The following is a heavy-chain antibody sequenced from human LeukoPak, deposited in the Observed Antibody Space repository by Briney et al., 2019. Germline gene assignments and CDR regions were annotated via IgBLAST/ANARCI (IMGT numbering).Heavy chain of an antibody. CDR1: GFPFSDYG. CDR2: ISHDGNNK. Sequence: PGGSLRLSCAASGFPFSDYGMYWVRQAPGKGLEWLAVISHDGNNKYYADSVKGRITISRDNSMNTLYLQMNSLRAEDTAVYYCAKDHRARLPSLSSYDYWGQGTLVTVSS. J-gene: IGHJ4*02. D-gene: IGHD2-15*01. CDR3: AKDHRARLPSLSSYDY. V-gene: IGHV3-30*18.